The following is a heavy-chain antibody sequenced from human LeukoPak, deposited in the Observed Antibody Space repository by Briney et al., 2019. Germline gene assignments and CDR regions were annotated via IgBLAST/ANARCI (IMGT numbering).Heavy chain of an antibody. D-gene: IGHD3-10*01. CDR1: GITVSSDY. J-gene: IGHJ4*02. CDR3: TRGIGRSWSLDN. Sequence: GGSLRLSCAASGITVSSDYMTWVRQAPGKGLEWVLLIYNNGNTYYADSVRGRFTISRDNSKNTLYLQMNSLRAEDTAMYYCTRGIGRSWSLDNWGQGTLVTVSS. V-gene: IGHV3-53*01. CDR2: IYNNGNT.